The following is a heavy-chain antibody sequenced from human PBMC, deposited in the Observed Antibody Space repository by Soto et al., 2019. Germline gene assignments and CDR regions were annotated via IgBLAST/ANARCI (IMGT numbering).Heavy chain of an antibody. CDR2: INHSGST. CDR1: GGSFSGYY. CDR3: ARGPVGDIAAAGTRWFDP. J-gene: IGHJ5*02. V-gene: IGHV4-34*01. Sequence: QVQLQQWGAGLLKPSETLSLTCAVYGGSFSGYYWSWIRQPPGKGLEWIGEINHSGSTNYNPSLKSRVTISVDTSKNQFSLKLSSVTAADTAVYYCARGPVGDIAAAGTRWFDPWGQGTLVTVSS. D-gene: IGHD6-13*01.